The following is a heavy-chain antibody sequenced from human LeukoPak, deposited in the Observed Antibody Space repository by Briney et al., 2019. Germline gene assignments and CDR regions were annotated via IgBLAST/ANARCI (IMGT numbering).Heavy chain of an antibody. J-gene: IGHJ4*02. D-gene: IGHD2-15*01. CDR1: GFTVRSNY. CDR3: AREVKGLLYYFDY. Sequence: RGGSLRLSCAASGFTVRSNYMSWVRQAPGKGLEWVSVIYSSGNTYYADSVTGRFTISRDNAKNSLYLQMNSLRAEDTAVYYCAREVKGLLYYFDYWGQGTLVTVSS. CDR2: IYSSGNT. V-gene: IGHV3-66*01.